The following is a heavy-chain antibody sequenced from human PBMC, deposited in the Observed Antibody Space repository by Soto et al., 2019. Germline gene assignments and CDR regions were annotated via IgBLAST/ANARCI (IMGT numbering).Heavy chain of an antibody. D-gene: IGHD3-3*01. CDR1: GGSFSGYY. V-gene: IGHV4-34*01. CDR2: INHSGST. Sequence: SETLSLTCAVYGGSFSGYYWSWIRQPPGKGLEWIGEINHSGSTNYNPSLKSRVTISVDTSKNQFSLKLSSVTAADTAVYYCAGGHPSYDFWGGSPPYFDYWGKGTLVTVSS. J-gene: IGHJ4*02. CDR3: AGGHPSYDFWGGSPPYFDY.